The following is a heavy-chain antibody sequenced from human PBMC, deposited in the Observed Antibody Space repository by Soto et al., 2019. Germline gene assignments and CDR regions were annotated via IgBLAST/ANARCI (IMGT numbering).Heavy chain of an antibody. D-gene: IGHD1-1*01. J-gene: IGHJ3*02. CDR2: IYSGGST. V-gene: IGHV3-53*01. CDR3: ARSGYWNDAFDI. CDR1: GFTVSSNY. Sequence: GESLKISCAASGFTVSSNYMSWVRQAPGKGLEWVSVIYSGGSTYYADSVKGRFTISRDNSKNTLYLQMNSLRAEDTAVYYCARSGYWNDAFDIWGQGTMVTVSS.